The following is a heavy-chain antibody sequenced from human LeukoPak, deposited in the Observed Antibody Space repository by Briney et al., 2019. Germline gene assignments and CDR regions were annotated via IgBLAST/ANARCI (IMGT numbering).Heavy chain of an antibody. J-gene: IGHJ4*02. CDR1: GFTFSSYD. V-gene: IGHV3-13*01. CDR2: MGTAGDT. Sequence: GGSLRLSCAASGFTFSSYDVHWVRQATGRGLEWVSAMGTAGDTYYAGSVKGRFTISREDAKNSFYLQMNSLRAGDTAVYYCAALGGSIYWGQGNVVTVS. CDR3: AALGGSIY. D-gene: IGHD1-26*01.